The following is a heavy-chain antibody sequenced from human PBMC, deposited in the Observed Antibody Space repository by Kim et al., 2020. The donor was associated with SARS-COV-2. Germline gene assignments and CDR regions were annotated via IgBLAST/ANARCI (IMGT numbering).Heavy chain of an antibody. J-gene: IGHJ4*02. CDR3: AKTGGINWHLDY. V-gene: IGHV1-69*02. Sequence: ANYAQNVQGRVTITADKSTRTAYMELSSLRSEDTAMYYCAKTGGINWHLDYWGQGTLVTVSS. CDR2: A. D-gene: IGHD1-20*01.